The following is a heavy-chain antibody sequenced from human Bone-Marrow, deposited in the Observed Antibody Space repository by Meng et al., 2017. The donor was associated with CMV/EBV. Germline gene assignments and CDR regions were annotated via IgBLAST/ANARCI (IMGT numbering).Heavy chain of an antibody. V-gene: IGHV1-18*01. Sequence: ASVKVSCKASGYTFTSYGISWVRQAPGQGLEWMGWISAYNGSTNYAQKLQGRVTMTTDTSTSTAYMELRSLRSDDTAVYYCARHPVIVGAIADYYYYYGMDVWGQGTTVTVSS. CDR1: GYTFTSYG. CDR3: ARHPVIVGAIADYYYYYGMDV. J-gene: IGHJ6*02. D-gene: IGHD1-26*01. CDR2: ISAYNGST.